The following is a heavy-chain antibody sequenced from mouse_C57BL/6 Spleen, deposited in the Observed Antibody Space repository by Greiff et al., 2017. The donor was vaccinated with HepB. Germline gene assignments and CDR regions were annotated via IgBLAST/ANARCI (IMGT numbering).Heavy chain of an antibody. CDR3: ARGGYYGPWYFDV. V-gene: IGHV1-53*01. J-gene: IGHJ1*03. D-gene: IGHD1-2*01. CDR1: GFTFTSYW. CDR2: INPSNGGT. Sequence: QVQLQQPGTELVKPGASVKLSCKASGFTFTSYWMHWVKQRPGQGLEWIGNINPSNGGTNYNEKFKSKATLTVDKSSSTAYMQLSSLTSEDSAVYYCARGGYYGPWYFDVWGTGTTVTVSS.